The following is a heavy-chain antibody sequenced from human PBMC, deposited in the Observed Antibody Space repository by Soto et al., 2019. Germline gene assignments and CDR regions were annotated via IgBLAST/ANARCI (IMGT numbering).Heavy chain of an antibody. CDR1: GYRFSNYW. D-gene: IGHD3-3*01. V-gene: IGHV5-51*01. CDR2: IYPGDSDT. Sequence: GESLKISCKASGYRFSNYWIGWVRQMPGKGLEWMGFIYPGDSDTRYSPSFQGQVTISADKSISTAYLQWSSLKASDTAMYYCARQASTIFGVVKDYYYYYGMDVWGQGTTVTVSS. J-gene: IGHJ6*02. CDR3: ARQASTIFGVVKDYYYYYGMDV.